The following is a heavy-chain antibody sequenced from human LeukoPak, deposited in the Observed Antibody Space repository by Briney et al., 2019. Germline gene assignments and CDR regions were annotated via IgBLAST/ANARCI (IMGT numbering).Heavy chain of an antibody. D-gene: IGHD4-17*01. Sequence: SETLSLTCAVYGGSFSGYYWSWIRQPAGKGLEWIGRIYFSGSTNYSPSLKSRVTMSVDTSKNQFSLKLSSVTAADTAVYYCARGRWVTTYYYYYYMDVWGKGTTVTVSS. CDR3: ARGRWVTTYYYYYYMDV. J-gene: IGHJ6*03. CDR1: GGSFSGYY. V-gene: IGHV4-59*10. CDR2: IYFSGST.